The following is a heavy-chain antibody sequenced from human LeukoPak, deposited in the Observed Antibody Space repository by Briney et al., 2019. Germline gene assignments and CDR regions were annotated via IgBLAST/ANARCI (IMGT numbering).Heavy chain of an antibody. Sequence: GGSLRLSCAASGFTFSSYSMNWVRQAPAKGLEWVSSISSSSSYIYYADSVKGRFTISRDNAKNSLYLQMNSLRAEDTAVYYCAREFSDIVVVPAAETNFDYWGQGTLVTVSS. CDR1: GFTFSSYS. CDR2: ISSSSSYI. D-gene: IGHD2-2*01. V-gene: IGHV3-21*01. CDR3: AREFSDIVVVPAAETNFDY. J-gene: IGHJ4*02.